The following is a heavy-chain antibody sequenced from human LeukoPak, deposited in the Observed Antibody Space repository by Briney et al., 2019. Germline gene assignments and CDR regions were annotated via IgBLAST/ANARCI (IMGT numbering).Heavy chain of an antibody. D-gene: IGHD3-10*01. J-gene: IGHJ4*02. Sequence: PGGSLRLSCAASGFTVSSNYMSWVRQAPGKGLEWVSVIYSGGSTYYADSVKGRFTISRDNSKNTLYLQMNSLRAEDTAVYYCARDVPYYYGSGSYSSGDYWGQGTLVTVSS. CDR3: ARDVPYYYGSGSYSSGDY. V-gene: IGHV3-66*01. CDR2: IYSGGST. CDR1: GFTVSSNY.